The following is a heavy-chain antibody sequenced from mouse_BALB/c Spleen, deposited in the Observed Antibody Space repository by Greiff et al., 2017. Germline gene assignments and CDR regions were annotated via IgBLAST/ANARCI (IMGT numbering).Heavy chain of an antibody. Sequence: EVQVVESGGGLVKPGGSLKLSCAASGFTFSDYYMYWVRQTPEKRLEWVATISDGGSYTYYPDSVKGRFTISRDNAKNNLYLQMSSLKSEDTAMYYCARGGLLDYWGQGTTLTVSS. CDR3: ARGGLLDY. CDR1: GFTFSDYY. CDR2: ISDGGSYT. V-gene: IGHV5-4*02. J-gene: IGHJ2*01. D-gene: IGHD3-1*01.